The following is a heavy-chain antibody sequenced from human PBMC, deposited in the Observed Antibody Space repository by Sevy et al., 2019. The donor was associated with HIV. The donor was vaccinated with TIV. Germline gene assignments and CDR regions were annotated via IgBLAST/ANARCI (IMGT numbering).Heavy chain of an antibody. Sequence: GGPLRLSCAASGFSFSSYGMHWVRQAPGKGLEWMSYIQYDGSNKDYADSVKGRFTISRDNSKNTLYLQMNSLRVEDTAVFYCVAAGGREGGAHWGQGTLVTVSS. CDR1: GFSFSSYG. D-gene: IGHD6-13*01. V-gene: IGHV3-30*02. CDR3: VAAGGREGGAH. CDR2: IQYDGSNK. J-gene: IGHJ4*02.